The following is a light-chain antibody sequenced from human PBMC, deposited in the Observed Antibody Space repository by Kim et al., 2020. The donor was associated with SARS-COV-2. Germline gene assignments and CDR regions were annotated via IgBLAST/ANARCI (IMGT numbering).Light chain of an antibody. CDR2: YDS. Sequence: ARGKTARITCGGNNIGSKGVHWYQQKPGQAPVLVIYYDSDRPSGIPERFSGSNSGNTATLTISRVEAGDEADYYCQVWDSSSDHRVFGGGTQLTVL. V-gene: IGLV3-21*04. CDR3: QVWDSSSDHRV. J-gene: IGLJ2*01. CDR1: NIGSKG.